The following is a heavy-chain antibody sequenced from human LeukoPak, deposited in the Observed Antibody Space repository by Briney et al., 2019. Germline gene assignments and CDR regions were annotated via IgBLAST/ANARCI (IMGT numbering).Heavy chain of an antibody. CDR2: IYYSGST. CDR1: GGSISSSSYY. Sequence: SETLSLTCTVSGGSISSSSYYWGWIRQPPGKGLEWLGSIYYSGSTYYNPSLKSRVTISVDTPKNQFSLKLSSVTAADTAVYYCARQKGYSSGWYFDYWGQGTLVTVSS. V-gene: IGHV4-39*01. J-gene: IGHJ4*02. D-gene: IGHD6-19*01. CDR3: ARQKGYSSGWYFDY.